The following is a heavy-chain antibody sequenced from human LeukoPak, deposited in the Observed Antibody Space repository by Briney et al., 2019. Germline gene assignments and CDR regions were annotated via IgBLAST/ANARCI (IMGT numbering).Heavy chain of an antibody. V-gene: IGHV4-39*07. J-gene: IGHJ6*03. CDR1: GGSIRSSTYN. CDR2: IHYTGTT. CDR3: ARTGGSFYFYYYMDV. D-gene: IGHD1-26*01. Sequence: SETLSLTCTVSGGSIRSSTYNWGWIRQPPGKGLEWIGSIHYTGTTFYNPSLKSRVTISVDTSKNQFSLKLSSVTAADTAVYYCARTGGSFYFYYYMDVWGKGTTVTVSS.